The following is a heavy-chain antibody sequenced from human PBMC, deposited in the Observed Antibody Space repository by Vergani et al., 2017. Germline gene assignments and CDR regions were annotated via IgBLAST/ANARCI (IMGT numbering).Heavy chain of an antibody. J-gene: IGHJ6*03. CDR1: VGSFTSYP. CDR3: ARVNTETNGHLYYYYYMDV. D-gene: IGHD4-11*01. Sequence: QVQLQQWGGGLLKPSETLSLTCVFNVGSFTSYPWTWIRQSPGEGLEWVGDIDHTGRPDYNPSLKSRLTMSVDKSRNQFSLTLNSVTATDTAIYFCARVNTETNGHLYYYYYMDVWGQGTAVTVS. V-gene: IGHV4-34*01. CDR2: IDHTGRP.